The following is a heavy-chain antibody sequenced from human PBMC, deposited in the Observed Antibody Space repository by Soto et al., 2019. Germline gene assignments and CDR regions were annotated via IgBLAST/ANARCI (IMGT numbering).Heavy chain of an antibody. V-gene: IGHV1-69*13. Sequence: GASVKVSCKASGGTFSSYAISWVRQAPGQGLEWMGGIIPIFGTANYAQKLQGRVTITADESTSTAYMELSSLRSEDTAVYYCARSVGLAAAGTYWGQGTLVTVSS. D-gene: IGHD6-13*01. CDR2: IIPIFGTA. J-gene: IGHJ4*02. CDR3: ARSVGLAAAGTY. CDR1: GGTFSSYA.